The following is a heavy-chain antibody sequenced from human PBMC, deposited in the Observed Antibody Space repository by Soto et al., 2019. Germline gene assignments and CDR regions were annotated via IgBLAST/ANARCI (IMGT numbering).Heavy chain of an antibody. V-gene: IGHV1-18*01. Sequence: QDQLMQSGAEVKKPGASVKVSCKASGYTFTSYGISGVRQAPGQGLEWMGWISAYNGNTNYAQKLQGRVTITTDTATSTACMELRSLRSDDTAVYYCAGDGENDGFDSWGQGTLVTVSS. J-gene: IGHJ4*02. CDR1: GYTFTSYG. D-gene: IGHD1-1*01. CDR3: AGDGENDGFDS. CDR2: ISAYNGNT.